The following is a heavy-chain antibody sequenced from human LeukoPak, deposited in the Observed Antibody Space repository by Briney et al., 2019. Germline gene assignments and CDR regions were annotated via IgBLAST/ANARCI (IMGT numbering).Heavy chain of an antibody. Sequence: SETLSLTCTVSGGSLSSSSYYGGWIRQPPGRGLGWIGSIYYSGSTYYNPSLKSPVTISVDTSKNQFSLKLSSVTAADTAVYYCARAVWYYYDSSGYFDHWGQGTLVTVSS. J-gene: IGHJ4*02. CDR3: ARAVWYYYDSSGYFDH. D-gene: IGHD3-22*01. V-gene: IGHV4-39*07. CDR1: GGSLSSSSYY. CDR2: IYYSGST.